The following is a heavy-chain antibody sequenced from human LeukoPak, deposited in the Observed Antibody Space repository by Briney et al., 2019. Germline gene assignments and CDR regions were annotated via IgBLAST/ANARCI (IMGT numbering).Heavy chain of an antibody. J-gene: IGHJ4*02. CDR1: GFTFSDYY. CDR3: ARRYCSDGSCYSVDY. CDR2: ISSSGSTI. V-gene: IGHV3-11*04. Sequence: GGSLRLSCAASGFTFSDYYMSWIRQAPGKGLEWVSYISSSGSTIYYADSVKGRFTISRDNAKNSLYLQMNSLRAEDTAVYYCARRYCSDGSCYSVDYWGQGTLVIVSS. D-gene: IGHD2-15*01.